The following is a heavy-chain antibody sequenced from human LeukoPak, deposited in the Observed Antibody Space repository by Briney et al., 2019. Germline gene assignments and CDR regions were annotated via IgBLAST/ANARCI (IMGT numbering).Heavy chain of an antibody. D-gene: IGHD3-22*01. CDR3: AHRTYYYDSSGYRNPLFDY. CDR1: GFSLSTTGVG. CDR2: IYWNDDK. V-gene: IGHV2-5*01. J-gene: IGHJ4*02. Sequence: SGPTLVKPTQTLTLTCTFSGFSLSTTGVGVGWIRQPPGKALEWLALIYWNDDKRYSPSLKSRLTITKDTSKNQVVLTMTNMDPVDTATYYCAHRTYYYDSSGYRNPLFDYWGQGTLVTVSS.